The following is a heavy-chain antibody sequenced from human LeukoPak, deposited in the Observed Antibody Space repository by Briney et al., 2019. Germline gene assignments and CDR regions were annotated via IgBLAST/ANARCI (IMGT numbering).Heavy chain of an antibody. CDR2: IGSSGNTI. V-gene: IGHV3-48*01. CDR3: ARDQWLDY. Sequence: PGGSLRLSCAASGFTFSGYIMNWVRQAPGKGLEWVSFIGSSGNTIYYADSVKGRFTVSRDHAKNSLYLQMNSLRAEDTAVYYCARDQWLDYWGQGTLVTVSS. CDR1: GFTFSGYI. J-gene: IGHJ4*02. D-gene: IGHD6-19*01.